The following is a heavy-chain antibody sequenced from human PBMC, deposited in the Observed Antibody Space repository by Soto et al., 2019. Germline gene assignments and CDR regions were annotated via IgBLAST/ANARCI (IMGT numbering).Heavy chain of an antibody. D-gene: IGHD3-22*01. V-gene: IGHV5-10-1*01. CDR3: ARQIYDSDTGPNFQYYFDS. J-gene: IGHJ4*02. CDR2: IDPSDSQT. Sequence: PGESRKISCKGSGYSFAGYWITWVRQKPGKGLEWMGRIDPSDSQTYYSPSFRGHVTISVTKSITTVFLQWSSLRASDTAMYYCARQIYDSDTGPNFQYYFDSPGQGTPVTVSS. CDR1: GYSFAGYW.